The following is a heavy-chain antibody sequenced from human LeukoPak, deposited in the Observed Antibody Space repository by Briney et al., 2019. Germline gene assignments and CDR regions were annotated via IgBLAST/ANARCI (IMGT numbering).Heavy chain of an antibody. V-gene: IGHV3-30-3*01. D-gene: IGHD6-19*01. CDR2: ISYDGSNK. CDR1: GFTFSSYA. Sequence: PGGSLRLSCAASGFTFSSYAMHWVRQAPGKGLEWVAVISYDGSNKYYADSVKGRFTISRDNSKNTLYLQMNSLRAEDTAVYYCARAEYSSGLNHYFDYWGQGTLVTVSS. J-gene: IGHJ4*02. CDR3: ARAEYSSGLNHYFDY.